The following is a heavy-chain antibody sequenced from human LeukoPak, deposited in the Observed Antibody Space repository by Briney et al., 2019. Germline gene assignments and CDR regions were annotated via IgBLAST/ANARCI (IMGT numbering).Heavy chain of an antibody. V-gene: IGHV1-2*02. J-gene: IGHJ4*02. Sequence: ASVKVSCKASGYTFKAYYIHWLRQAPGQGFEWLGWINPTSGDTKYSQNFQDNVSMTRDMSITTAFLELNTLTSDGTAVYYCARLRGPRYGDLFDSWGQGTLVTVSS. CDR2: INPTSGDT. CDR3: ARLRGPRYGDLFDS. D-gene: IGHD4-17*01. CDR1: GYTFKAYY.